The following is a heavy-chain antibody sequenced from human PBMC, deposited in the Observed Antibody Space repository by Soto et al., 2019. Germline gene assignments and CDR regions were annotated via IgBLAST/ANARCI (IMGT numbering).Heavy chain of an antibody. CDR2: IDYSGRT. D-gene: IGHD2-15*01. J-gene: IGHJ3*02. CDR3: ARGYCSAGSCYGDAFDI. Sequence: QVQLQESGPGLVKPSETLSLTCTVSGGSISSYYWIWIRQPPGKGLVCIGYIDYSGRTNENPSLKRRVTITLDTPKNQFSLRLSAVTAADTAVYYCARGYCSAGSCYGDAFDIWGQGTMVTVSS. V-gene: IGHV4-59*08. CDR1: GGSISSYY.